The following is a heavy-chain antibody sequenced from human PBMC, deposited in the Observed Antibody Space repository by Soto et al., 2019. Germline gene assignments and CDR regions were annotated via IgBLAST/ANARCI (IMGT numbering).Heavy chain of an antibody. CDR2: INAGNGNT. V-gene: IGHV1-3*01. J-gene: IGHJ5*02. Sequence: GASVKVSCKASGYTFTSYAMHWVRQAPGQRLEWMGWINAGNGNTKYSQKFQGRVTITRDTSASTAYMELSSLRSEDTAVYYCARGGGYCSGGSCPENWFDPWGQGTLVTVSS. CDR3: ARGGGYCSGGSCPENWFDP. CDR1: GYTFTSYA. D-gene: IGHD2-15*01.